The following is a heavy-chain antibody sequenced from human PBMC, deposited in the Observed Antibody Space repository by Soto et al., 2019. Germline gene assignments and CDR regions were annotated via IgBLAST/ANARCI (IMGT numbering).Heavy chain of an antibody. CDR2: IYYSGST. D-gene: IGHD6-6*01. CDR1: GGSISSSSYY. Sequence: SETLSLTCTVSGGSISSSSYYWGWIRQPPGKGLEWIGSIYYSGSTYYNPSLKSRVIMSVDTSKNQFSLKLNSVTAADTAVYYCARRARGSSAFYYYYYMDVWGKGITVTVSS. CDR3: ARRARGSSAFYYYYYMDV. V-gene: IGHV4-39*07. J-gene: IGHJ6*03.